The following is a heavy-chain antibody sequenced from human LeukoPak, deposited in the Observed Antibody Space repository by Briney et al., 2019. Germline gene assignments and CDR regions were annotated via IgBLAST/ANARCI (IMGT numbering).Heavy chain of an antibody. CDR1: GFTFSNYG. Sequence: PGGSLRLSCAASGFTFSNYGMHWVRQAPGKGLEWVSGISGSGDSTYYADSVKGRFAISRDNSKNTLYLQMNSLRAEDTAVYYCARRSGIAVAGAFDYWGQGTLVTVSS. V-gene: IGHV3-23*01. J-gene: IGHJ4*02. CDR3: ARRSGIAVAGAFDY. CDR2: ISGSGDST. D-gene: IGHD6-19*01.